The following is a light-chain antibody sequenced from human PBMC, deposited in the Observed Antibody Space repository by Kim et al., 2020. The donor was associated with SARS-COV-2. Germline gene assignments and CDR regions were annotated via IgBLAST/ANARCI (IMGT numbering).Light chain of an antibody. CDR3: SSYTSSSRV. J-gene: IGLJ3*02. CDR1: SSDVGGYNY. V-gene: IGLV2-14*04. CDR2: DVS. Sequence: PRQSITISCTGTSSDVGGYNYVSWYQQHPGKAPNLMIYDVSKRPSGVSNRFSGSKSGNTASLTISGLQAEDEADYYCSSYTSSSRVFGGGTQLTVL.